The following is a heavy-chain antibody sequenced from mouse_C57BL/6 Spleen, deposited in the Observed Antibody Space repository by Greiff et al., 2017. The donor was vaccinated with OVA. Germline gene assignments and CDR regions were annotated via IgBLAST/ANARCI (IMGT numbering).Heavy chain of an antibody. V-gene: IGHV5-6*01. J-gene: IGHJ1*03. CDR3: ARHEDYYGSSYSYFDV. D-gene: IGHD1-1*01. Sequence: EVQLVESGGDLVKPGGSLKLSCAASGFTFSSYGMSWVRQTPDKRLEWVATISSGGSYPYYPDSVKGRFTISRDNAKNTLYLQMSSLKSEDTAMYYCARHEDYYGSSYSYFDVWGTGTTVTVSS. CDR1: GFTFSSYG. CDR2: ISSGGSYP.